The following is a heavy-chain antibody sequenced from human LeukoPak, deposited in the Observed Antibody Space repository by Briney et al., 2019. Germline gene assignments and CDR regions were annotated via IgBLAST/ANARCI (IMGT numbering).Heavy chain of an antibody. J-gene: IGHJ5*02. V-gene: IGHV4-30-4*07. Sequence: PSQTLSLTCAVSGGSISSGSYSWGWIRQPPGKGLEWIGYFFYTGNTYYNASLKSRVTISVDTSKNQFSLKLSSVTAADTAVYYCARDAREVLLWFGEFFPWGQGTLVTVSS. CDR2: FFYTGNT. CDR1: GGSISSGSYS. D-gene: IGHD3-10*01. CDR3: ARDAREVLLWFGEFFP.